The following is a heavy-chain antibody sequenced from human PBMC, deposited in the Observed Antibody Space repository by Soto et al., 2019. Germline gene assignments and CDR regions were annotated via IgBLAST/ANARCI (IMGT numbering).Heavy chain of an antibody. Sequence: GGSLRLSCAASGFTFSDYYMSWIRQAPGKGLEWVSYISSSSSDTNYADSVKGRFTISRDNAKNSLYLQMNSLRAEDTAVYYCEKVMVRGVIFWFDPWGQGXLVTVYS. CDR1: GFTFSDYY. V-gene: IGHV3-11*06. D-gene: IGHD3-10*01. CDR3: EKVMVRGVIFWFDP. CDR2: ISSSSSDT. J-gene: IGHJ5*02.